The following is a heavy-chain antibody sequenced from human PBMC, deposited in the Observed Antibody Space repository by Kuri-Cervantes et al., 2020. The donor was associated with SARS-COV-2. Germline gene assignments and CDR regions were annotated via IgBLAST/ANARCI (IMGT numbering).Heavy chain of an antibody. J-gene: IGHJ4*02. CDR3: ARTRADFGVVIIYYFDY. CDR1: GFTFSNYV. D-gene: IGHD3-3*01. Sequence: GGSLRLSCAASGFTFSNYVMNWVRQAPGKGLEWVSGISGTGGSTYYADSVKGRFTISRDNSKNTLFLQMNSLRGEDTAVYYCARTRADFGVVIIYYFDYWGQGTLVTVSS. CDR2: ISGTGGST. V-gene: IGHV3-23*01.